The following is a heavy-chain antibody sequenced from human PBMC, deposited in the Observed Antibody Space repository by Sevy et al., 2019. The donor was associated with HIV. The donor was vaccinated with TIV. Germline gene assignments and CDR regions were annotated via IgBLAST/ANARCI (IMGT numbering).Heavy chain of an antibody. D-gene: IGHD4-17*01. CDR3: ARTTPYYYYAVDV. V-gene: IGHV4-59*01. J-gene: IGHJ6*02. CDR2: IYYSGFT. CDR1: GDSISGYY. Sequence: SETLSLTCSVSGDSISGYYWSWIRQPPGKGLQWIGYIYYSGFTNYNPSLKSRVTISEDTSKNQLSLSVTSVTAADTAVYYCARTTPYYYYAVDVWGQGTTVTVSS.